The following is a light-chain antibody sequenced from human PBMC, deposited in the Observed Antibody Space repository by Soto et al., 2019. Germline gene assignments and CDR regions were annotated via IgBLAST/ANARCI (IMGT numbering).Light chain of an antibody. CDR1: SSNIGSNF. CDR2: SNN. CDR3: ATWDDRLNGVI. V-gene: IGLV1-44*01. Sequence: QSVVTQPPSASGTPGQRVTISCSGSSSNIGSNFVNWYQQLPGTAPKLLIYSNNQRPSGVPDRFYGSKSGTSASLAISGLQSEDEADYYCATWDDRLNGVIFGGGTKLTVL. J-gene: IGLJ2*01.